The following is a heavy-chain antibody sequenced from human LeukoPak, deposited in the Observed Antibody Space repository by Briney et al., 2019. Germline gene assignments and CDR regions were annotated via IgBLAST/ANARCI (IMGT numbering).Heavy chain of an antibody. CDR1: GYTFNAYY. V-gene: IGHV1-2*02. J-gene: IGHJ4*02. Sequence: ASVRVSCTASGYTFNAYYLHWVRQAPGQGLEWMGWINPNSGGTNYAQKFQGRVTMTRDTSISAAYMELSRLRSDDTAVYYCARWMTTVITPDYWGQGTLVTVSS. CDR2: INPNSGGT. D-gene: IGHD4-11*01. CDR3: ARWMTTVITPDY.